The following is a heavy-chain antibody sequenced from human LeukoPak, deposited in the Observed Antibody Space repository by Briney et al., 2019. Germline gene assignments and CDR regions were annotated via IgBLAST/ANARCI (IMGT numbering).Heavy chain of an antibody. D-gene: IGHD2-2*01. J-gene: IGHJ6*02. CDR2: ISASGGTT. CDR3: ARRKVVSAYYYGMDV. V-gene: IGHV3-23*01. CDR1: GFTFSSYG. Sequence: GGSLRLSCAASGFTFSSYGMSWVRQAPGKGLEWVSAISASGGTTSYADSVKGRFTISRDNAKNTLYLQMNSLRAEDTAVYYCARRKVVSAYYYGMDVWGQGTTVTVSS.